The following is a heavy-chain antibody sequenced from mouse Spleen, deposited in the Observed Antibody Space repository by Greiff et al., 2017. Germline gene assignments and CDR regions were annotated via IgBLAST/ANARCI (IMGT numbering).Heavy chain of an antibody. CDR3: ARSRIYFDY. V-gene: IGHV5-9-3*01. Sequence: EVQGVESGGGLVKPGGSLKLSCAASGFTFSSYAMSWVRQTPEKRLEWVATISSGGSYTYYPDSVKGRFTISRDNAKNTLYLQMSSLRSEDTAMYYCARSRIYFDYWGQGTTLTVSS. J-gene: IGHJ2*01. CDR1: GFTFSSYA. CDR2: ISSGGSYT.